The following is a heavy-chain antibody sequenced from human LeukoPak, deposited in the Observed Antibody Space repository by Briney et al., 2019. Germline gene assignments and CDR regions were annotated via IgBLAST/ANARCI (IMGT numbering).Heavy chain of an antibody. Sequence: PGGSLRLSCAASGFTFSSFDMHWVRQPTGQGLEWVSTIGTASDTYYPGSVAGRFTLSRDNAKNSLYLQLNSLTAGDTAVYYCESGPPSGKYYYMAVWGKGTTVTVSS. V-gene: IGHV3-13*01. J-gene: IGHJ6*03. CDR1: GFTFSSFD. CDR3: ESGPPSGKYYYMAV. CDR2: IGTASDT. D-gene: IGHD6-19*01.